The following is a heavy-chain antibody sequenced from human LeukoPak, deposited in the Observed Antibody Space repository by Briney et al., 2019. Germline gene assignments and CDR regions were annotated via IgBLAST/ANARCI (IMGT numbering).Heavy chain of an antibody. V-gene: IGHV3-23*01. J-gene: IGHJ4*02. Sequence: GGSLRLSCAASGFTFSNYAMNWVRQAPGKGLEWVSTISGSGSTTYYADSVKGRFTISRDTSKNTLYLQMNSLRAEDTAVYYCAKQPPDSSIYYPYYFDYWGQGTLVTVSS. CDR1: GFTFSNYA. CDR3: AKQPPDSSIYYPYYFDY. D-gene: IGHD3-22*01. CDR2: ISGSGSTT.